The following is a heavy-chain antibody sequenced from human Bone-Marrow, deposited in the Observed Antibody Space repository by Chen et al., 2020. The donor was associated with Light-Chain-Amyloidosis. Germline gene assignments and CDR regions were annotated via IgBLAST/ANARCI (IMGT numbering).Heavy chain of an antibody. CDR2: IYYSGST. CDR3: TRAGVNGTGYFSPFDH. D-gene: IGHD2-8*02. V-gene: IGHV4-39*07. CDR1: GGSISSSSYY. Sequence: QLQLQESGPGLVKPSETLSLTCTVSGGSISSSSYYWGWIRQPPGKGLEWIGSIYYSGSTYYNPSLKSRVTISVDTSKNQFSLKLSSVNAADTAVYYSTRAGVNGTGYFSPFDHWGQGYLVTVSS. J-gene: IGHJ4*02.